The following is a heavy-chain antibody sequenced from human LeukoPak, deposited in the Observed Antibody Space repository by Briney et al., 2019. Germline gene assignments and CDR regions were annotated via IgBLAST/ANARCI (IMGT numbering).Heavy chain of an antibody. CDR3: ARGNSYGPLDGLDY. Sequence: GGSLRLSCAVSGFTVTSNYMSWVRQAPGKGLEWVSLLYSGGSTYYADSVKGRFTISRDNAKNTLCLQMNSLRAEDTAVYYCARGNSYGPLDGLDYWGQGTLVTVSS. CDR2: LYSGGST. D-gene: IGHD5-18*01. CDR1: GFTVTSNY. J-gene: IGHJ4*02. V-gene: IGHV3-66*01.